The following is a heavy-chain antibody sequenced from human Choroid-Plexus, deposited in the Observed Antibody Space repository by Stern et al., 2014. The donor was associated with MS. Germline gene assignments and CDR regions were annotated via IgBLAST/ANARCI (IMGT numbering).Heavy chain of an antibody. CDR3: AKDRQYLTYFFDH. J-gene: IGHJ5*02. D-gene: IGHD2/OR15-2a*01. Sequence: VHLVASGGGVVQPGRPLRLCCVASGFTLGSCAMHWVRQAPGKGLEWVAGVSYDGSNKYYADSVKGRFTISRDNSQNTLYMQMSSLRPEDTAVYYCAKDRQYLTYFFDHWGQGSLVTVSS. V-gene: IGHV3-30*18. CDR2: VSYDGSNK. CDR1: GFTLGSCA.